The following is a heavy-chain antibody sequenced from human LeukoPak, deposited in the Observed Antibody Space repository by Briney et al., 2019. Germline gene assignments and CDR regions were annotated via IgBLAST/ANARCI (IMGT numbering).Heavy chain of an antibody. CDR1: GFTFSSYS. J-gene: IGHJ4*02. CDR2: ISSSSSYI. V-gene: IGHV3-21*01. D-gene: IGHD6-19*01. CDR3: AKDYKGQWLDSYYFDY. Sequence: GGSLRLSCAASGFTFSSYSMNWVRQAPGKGLEWVSSISSSSSYIYYADSVKGRFTISRDNAKNSLYLQMNSLRAEDTAVYYCAKDYKGQWLDSYYFDYWGQGTLVTVSS.